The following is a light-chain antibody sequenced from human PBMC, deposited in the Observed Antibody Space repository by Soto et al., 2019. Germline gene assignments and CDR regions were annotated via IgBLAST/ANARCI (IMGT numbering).Light chain of an antibody. Sequence: DIQMPQSPSSVSASVGDRVTITCRASQDISSWVAWYQQKPGKAPKLLISAASSLQSGVPRRFSGSGSGTDFTLVISSLQAEDFATYFCQQGDSFPFTFGGGTKVDIK. CDR1: QDISSW. CDR3: QQGDSFPFT. CDR2: AAS. V-gene: IGKV1-12*01. J-gene: IGKJ4*01.